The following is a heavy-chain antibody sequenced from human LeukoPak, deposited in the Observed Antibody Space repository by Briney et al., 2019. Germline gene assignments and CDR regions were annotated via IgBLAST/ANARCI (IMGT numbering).Heavy chain of an antibody. Sequence: LETLSLTCTVSGGSISSYYWSWIRQSPGKGLEWIGYIYYRGNTNYNPSLKSRVTISVDTSKNQFSLKLSSVTAADTAVYYCARVGLDRRGYSGYESFDYWGQGTLVTVSS. CDR3: ARVGLDRRGYSGYESFDY. V-gene: IGHV4-59*01. CDR1: GGSISSYY. CDR2: IYYRGNT. D-gene: IGHD5-12*01. J-gene: IGHJ4*02.